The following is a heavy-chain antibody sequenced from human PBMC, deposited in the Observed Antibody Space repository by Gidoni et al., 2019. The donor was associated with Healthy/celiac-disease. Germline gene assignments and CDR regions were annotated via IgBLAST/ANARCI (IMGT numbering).Heavy chain of an antibody. V-gene: IGHV3-23*01. CDR1: GCHCSSYA. CDR3: AKDRLRGYSGYLRLTLYFDY. D-gene: IGHD5-12*01. CDR2: ISGSGGST. J-gene: IGHJ4*02. Sequence: EVQLLESGGGLVHPGGSLRLSCAASGCHCSSYAMSGVRQAPGKGLEWVSAISGSGGSTYYADYVKSRFTISRDNSKNTLYLQMNSLRAEHTAVYYCAKDRLRGYSGYLRLTLYFDYWGQGTLVTVSS.